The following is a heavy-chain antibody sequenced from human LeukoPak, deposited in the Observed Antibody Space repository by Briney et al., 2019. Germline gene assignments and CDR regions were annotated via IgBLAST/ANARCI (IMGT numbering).Heavy chain of an antibody. CDR3: AGRHCSGGGCYFAGADPFDY. Sequence: GGSLRLSCAASGFTFSSYWMHWVRQTPGRGLVWVSRISTDGSSTSYADSVKGRFTISRDTSKNTLYLQMNSLRAEGTAVYFCAGRHCSGGGCYFAGADPFDYWGQGTLVTVSS. J-gene: IGHJ4*02. V-gene: IGHV3-74*01. CDR2: ISTDGSST. D-gene: IGHD2-15*01. CDR1: GFTFSSYW.